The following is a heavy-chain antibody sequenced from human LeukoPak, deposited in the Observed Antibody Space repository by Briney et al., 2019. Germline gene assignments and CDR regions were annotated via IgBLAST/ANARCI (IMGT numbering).Heavy chain of an antibody. CDR1: GGSISSGDYY. D-gene: IGHD2-2*01. CDR3: ARDKYQLLYAFDI. CDR2: IYYSGST. V-gene: IGHV4-30-4*08. Sequence: PSETLSLTCTVSGGSISSGDYYWSWIRQPPGKGLEWIGYIYYSGSTYYNPSLKSRVTISVDTSKNQFSLKLSPVTAADTAVYYCARDKYQLLYAFDIWGQGTMVTVSS. J-gene: IGHJ3*02.